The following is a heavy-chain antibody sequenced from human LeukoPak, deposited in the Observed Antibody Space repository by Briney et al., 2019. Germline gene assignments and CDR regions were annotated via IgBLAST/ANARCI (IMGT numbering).Heavy chain of an antibody. D-gene: IGHD4-23*01. CDR3: ARHRGGFDI. V-gene: IGHV4-39*01. Sequence: PSETLSLTCAVSGDSISSSSYYWGWIRQPPGKGLEWIGSIHYTGSTYYSPSLKSRVSMSIDTSKNRFSLRLSSVTAADTAIYYCARHRGGFDIWGQGTMVTVSS. J-gene: IGHJ3*02. CDR2: IHYTGST. CDR1: GDSISSSSYY.